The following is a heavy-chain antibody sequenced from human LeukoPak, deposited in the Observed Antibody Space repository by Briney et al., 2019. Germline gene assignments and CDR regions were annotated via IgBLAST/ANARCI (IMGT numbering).Heavy chain of an antibody. J-gene: IGHJ4*02. D-gene: IGHD3-3*01. CDR3: ASLPYYYDFWSGYPYYFDY. V-gene: IGHV4-39*01. CDR2: IYYSGST. Sequence: SETLSLTCTVSGGSISSSSYYWGWIRQPPGKGLEWIGSIYYSGSTYYNPSLKSRVTISVDTSKNQFSLKLSSVTAADTAVYYCASLPYYYDFWSGYPYYFDYWGQGTLVTVSS. CDR1: GGSISSSSYY.